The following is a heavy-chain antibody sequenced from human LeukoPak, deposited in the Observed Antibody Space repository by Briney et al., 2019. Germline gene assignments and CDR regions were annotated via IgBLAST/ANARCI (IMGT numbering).Heavy chain of an antibody. CDR1: GFTFSSCA. Sequence: GSLRLSCATSGFTFSSCAMHWVRQAPGKGLEWVVFISYDGSNKYYTDSVEGRFTISRDNSKLYLQMNSLRAEDTAVYYCAKKGYSYGWRDSYYFDYWGQGTLVTVSS. J-gene: IGHJ4*02. V-gene: IGHV3-30*18. D-gene: IGHD6-19*01. CDR2: ISYDGSNK. CDR3: AKKGYSYGWRDSYYFDY.